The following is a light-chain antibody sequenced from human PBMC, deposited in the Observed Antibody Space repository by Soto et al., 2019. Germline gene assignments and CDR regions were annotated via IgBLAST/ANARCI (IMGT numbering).Light chain of an antibody. V-gene: IGKV1-12*01. Sequence: DIQITQSPSSLSASVGDRVTITCRASQAIDSWLAWYQQKPGEAPKLLIFTGSLLHSGVPPRFSGSGSGTDFTLTISSLQPEDFATYHCQQTLSFPPTFGQGTKVDIK. CDR3: QQTLSFPPT. J-gene: IGKJ1*01. CDR1: QAIDSW. CDR2: TGS.